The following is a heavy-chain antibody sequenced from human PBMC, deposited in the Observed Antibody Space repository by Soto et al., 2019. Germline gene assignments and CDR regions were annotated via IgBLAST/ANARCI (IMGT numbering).Heavy chain of an antibody. J-gene: IGHJ4*02. CDR1: GFIFSGYG. V-gene: IGHV3-30*18. CDR3: AKVLEQWLVLGPPIGY. CDR2: ISYDGSNK. D-gene: IGHD6-19*01. Sequence: QVQLVESGGGVVQPGRSLRISCAASGFIFSGYGMHWVRQAPGKGLEGVAVISYDGSNKYYADSVKGRFTISRDNSKNTLYLQMNSLRAEDTAVYYCAKVLEQWLVLGPPIGYWGQGTLVTVSS.